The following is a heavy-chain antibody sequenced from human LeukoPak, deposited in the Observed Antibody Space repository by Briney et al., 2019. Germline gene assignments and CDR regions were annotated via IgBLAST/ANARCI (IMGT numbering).Heavy chain of an antibody. CDR3: AKDLFLFFGDT. CDR1: GFTFTSYP. CDR2: IASDGLMA. J-gene: IGHJ5*02. V-gene: IGHV3-23*01. D-gene: IGHD3-3*01. Sequence: GGSLRLSCAASGFTFTSYPMNWVRQAPGKRLEWVATIASDGLMAYYADSLKGRFVISRDNSQQTIYLQMNNLRADDTAVYYCAKDLFLFFGDTRGQGTPVTVSS.